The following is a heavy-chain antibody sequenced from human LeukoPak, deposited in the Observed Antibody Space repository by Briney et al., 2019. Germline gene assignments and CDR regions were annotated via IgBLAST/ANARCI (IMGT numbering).Heavy chain of an antibody. Sequence: SETLSRTCTVSGGSINSYYWSWIRQPPGKGLEWIGYIYYSGSTNYSPSLKGRVTISVDTSKNQFSLKLSSVTAADTAVYYCARGLAAAGTSYFDYWGQGTLVTVSS. V-gene: IGHV4-59*01. D-gene: IGHD6-13*01. CDR2: IYYSGST. J-gene: IGHJ4*02. CDR1: GGSINSYY. CDR3: ARGLAAAGTSYFDY.